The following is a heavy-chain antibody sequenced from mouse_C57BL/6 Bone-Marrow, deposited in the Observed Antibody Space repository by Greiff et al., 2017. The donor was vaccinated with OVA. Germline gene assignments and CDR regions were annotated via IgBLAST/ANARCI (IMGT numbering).Heavy chain of an antibody. Sequence: VPLLASGGALVPPGGSLTLSCAASGFTFSSYGLSLVRQTPDKRLEWVATISSGGSYTYYPDSVKGRFPFSRDNAKNTLYLQMSSLKSEDTAMYYCARHDGSSSFAYWGQGTLVTVSA. D-gene: IGHD1-1*01. CDR2: ISSGGSYT. CDR3: ARHDGSSSFAY. CDR1: GFTFSSYG. V-gene: IGHV5-6*01. J-gene: IGHJ3*01.